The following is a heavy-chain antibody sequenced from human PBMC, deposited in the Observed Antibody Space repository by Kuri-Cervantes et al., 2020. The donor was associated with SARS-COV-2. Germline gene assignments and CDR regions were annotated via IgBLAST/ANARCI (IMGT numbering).Heavy chain of an antibody. CDR1: GGSISSYY. Sequence: GSLRLSCTVSGGSISSYYWSWIRQPPGKGLEWIGYIYYSGSTNYNPSLKSRVTISVDTSKNQFSLKLSSVTAADTAVYYCARANKGGLDYWGQGTLVTVSS. V-gene: IGHV4-59*01. CDR3: ARANKGGLDY. J-gene: IGHJ4*02. D-gene: IGHD1-26*01. CDR2: IYYSGST.